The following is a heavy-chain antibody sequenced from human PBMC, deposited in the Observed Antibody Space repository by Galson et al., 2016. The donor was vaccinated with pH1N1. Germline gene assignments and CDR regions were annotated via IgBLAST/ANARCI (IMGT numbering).Heavy chain of an antibody. V-gene: IGHV4-4*07. CDR1: GGSISSWY. CDR2: IYTSGST. J-gene: IGHJ4*02. Sequence: ETLSLTCSVSGGSISSWYWSWIRQSAGKGLEWIGRIYTSGSTNYNPSLNSRVTMSIDTSKSQFSLKLTSVTAADTAVYYCARSLYGYGSGTYELDNWSQGTRVTVSS. CDR3: ARSLYGYGSGTYELDN. D-gene: IGHD3-10*01.